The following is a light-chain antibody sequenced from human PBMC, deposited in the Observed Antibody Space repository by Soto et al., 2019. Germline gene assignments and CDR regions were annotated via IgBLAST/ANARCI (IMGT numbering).Light chain of an antibody. Sequence: DIQMTQSPSTLSASVGDRVAITCRASQSISRWLAWYQQKPGKAPKLLIFDASSLESGVPSRFSGSGSGTDFTLTISRLEPEDFAMYYCQQYGYLVTFGGGTKVDIK. V-gene: IGKV1-5*01. CDR1: QSISRW. CDR3: QQYGYLVT. J-gene: IGKJ4*01. CDR2: DAS.